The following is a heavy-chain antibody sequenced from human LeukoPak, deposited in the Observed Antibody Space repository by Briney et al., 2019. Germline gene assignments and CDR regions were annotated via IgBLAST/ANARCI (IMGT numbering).Heavy chain of an antibody. Sequence: PGGSLRLSCAASGFTFSSYAMTWVRQAPGKGLEWVSAISGSTNNTYYADSVKGRFTISRDNSKSTLYLQMNSLRAEGTAVYYCARSKVSRAFYYYYGMDVWGQGTTVTVSS. J-gene: IGHJ6*02. CDR3: ARSKVSRAFYYYYGMDV. V-gene: IGHV3-23*01. D-gene: IGHD3-10*01. CDR2: ISGSTNNT. CDR1: GFTFSSYA.